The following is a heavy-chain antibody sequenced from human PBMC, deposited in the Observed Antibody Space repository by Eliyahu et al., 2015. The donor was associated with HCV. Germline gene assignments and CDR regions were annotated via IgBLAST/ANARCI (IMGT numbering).Heavy chain of an antibody. CDR2: ISSSSSYI. Sequence: EVQLVESGGGLVKPGGSLRLSCAASGFTFSNYNMNWVRQAPGKGLGWVSSISSSSSYIYYADSVKGRFTISRDNANNSLYLQMHSLRAEDTAVYYCARIIVGATKWGQGTLVTVSS. D-gene: IGHD1-26*01. CDR1: GFTFSNYN. CDR3: ARIIVGATK. V-gene: IGHV3-21*01. J-gene: IGHJ4*02.